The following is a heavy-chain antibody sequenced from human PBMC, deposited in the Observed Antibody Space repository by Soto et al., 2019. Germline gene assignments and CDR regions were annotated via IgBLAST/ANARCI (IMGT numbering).Heavy chain of an antibody. CDR2: VDFNGYT. D-gene: IGHD4-17*01. V-gene: IGHV4-59*01. Sequence: WTWIRQPPGKGLEWIGFVDFNGYTKYNPSLKSRITMSVDTSKNQFSLKLSSMTAADTAVYFCSRVDGDYGTDYWGQGTLVTVSS. CDR3: SRVDGDYGTDY. J-gene: IGHJ4*02.